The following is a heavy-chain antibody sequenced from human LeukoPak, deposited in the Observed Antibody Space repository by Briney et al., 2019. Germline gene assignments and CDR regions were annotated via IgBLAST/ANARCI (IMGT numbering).Heavy chain of an antibody. V-gene: IGHV3-21*01. CDR3: ARSYSSGWYLAFAFDY. Sequence: GGSLRLSCAASGFTFSSYSMNWVRQAPGKGLEWVSSISSSSSYIYYADSVKGRFTIPRDNANNSLYLQMNSLRAEDTAVYYCARSYSSGWYLAFAFDYWGQGTLVTVSS. CDR1: GFTFSSYS. D-gene: IGHD6-19*01. J-gene: IGHJ4*02. CDR2: ISSSSSYI.